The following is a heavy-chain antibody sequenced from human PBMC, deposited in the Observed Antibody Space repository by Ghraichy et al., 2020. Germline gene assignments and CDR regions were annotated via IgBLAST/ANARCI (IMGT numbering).Heavy chain of an antibody. CDR2: IYYSGST. V-gene: IGHV4-31*03. CDR3: ARDSGDGDYFDS. CDR1: GGSITSGGYY. Sequence: SETLSLTCTVSGGSITSGGYYWSWIRQHPGKGLECIGYIYYSGSTYYNPSLKSRLTISVDTSKNQFSLKLSSVTAADTAVYYCARDSGDGDYFDSWGQETLVTVSS. D-gene: IGHD4-17*01. J-gene: IGHJ4*02.